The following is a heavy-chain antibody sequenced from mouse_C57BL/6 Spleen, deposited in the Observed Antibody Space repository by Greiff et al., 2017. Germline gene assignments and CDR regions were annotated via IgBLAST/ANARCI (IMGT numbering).Heavy chain of an antibody. Sequence: VKLMESGAELVKPGASVKMSCKASGYTFTTYPIEWMKQNHGKSLEWIGNFHPYNDDTKYNEKFKGKATLTVEKSSSTVYLELSRLTSDDSAVYYCARGGNYLDAMDYWGQGTSVTVSS. J-gene: IGHJ4*01. D-gene: IGHD2-1*01. V-gene: IGHV1-47*01. CDR2: FHPYNDDT. CDR1: GYTFTTYP. CDR3: ARGGNYLDAMDY.